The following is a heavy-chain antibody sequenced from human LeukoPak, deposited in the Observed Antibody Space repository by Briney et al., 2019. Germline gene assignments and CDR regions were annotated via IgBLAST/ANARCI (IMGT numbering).Heavy chain of an antibody. V-gene: IGHV4-30-4*08. CDR1: GGSISSGDYY. J-gene: IGHJ4*02. CDR2: IYYSGST. CDR3: ARGFRVVPAAIDY. D-gene: IGHD2-2*01. Sequence: SETLSLTCTVSGGSISSGDYYWSWIRQPPGKGLEWIGYIYYSGSTYYNPSLKSRVTISVDTSKNQFSLKLSSVTAADTAVYYCARGFRVVPAAIDYWGQGTLVTVSS.